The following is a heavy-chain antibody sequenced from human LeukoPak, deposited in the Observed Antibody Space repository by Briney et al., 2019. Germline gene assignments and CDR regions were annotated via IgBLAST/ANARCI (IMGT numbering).Heavy chain of an antibody. J-gene: IGHJ5*02. CDR2: IYYSGST. CDR3: ARDQGYSSSPNWFDP. CDR1: GGSISSSSYY. D-gene: IGHD6-13*01. Sequence: SETLSLTCTVSGGSISSSSYYWGWIRQPPGKGLEWIGSIYYSGSTYYNPSLKSRVTISVDTSKNQFSLKLSSVTAADTAVYYCARDQGYSSSPNWFDPWGQGTQVTVSS. V-gene: IGHV4-39*07.